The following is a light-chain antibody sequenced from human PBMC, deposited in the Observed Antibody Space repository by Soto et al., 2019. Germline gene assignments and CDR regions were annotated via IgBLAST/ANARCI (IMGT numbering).Light chain of an antibody. CDR2: VPS. CDR1: ESINNY. V-gene: IGKV1-39*01. CDR3: QQRFTSQCT. Sequence: IQITESPSSRSASVWDTLTITCLASESINNYLSWYQHKPGKAPNLLAYVPSILTSGVPSRFSGSGSGTNFTLTINNLKPEDFAKYYCQQRFTSQCTFGQGTQLDIK. J-gene: IGKJ1*01.